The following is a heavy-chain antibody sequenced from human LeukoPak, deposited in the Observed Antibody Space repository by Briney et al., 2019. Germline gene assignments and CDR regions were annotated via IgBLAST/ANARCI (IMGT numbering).Heavy chain of an antibody. Sequence: SVKVSCKASGGTFSSYAISWVRQAPGQGLEWMGGIIPIFGTANYAQKFQGRVTITADESTSTAYMELSSLRSEDTAVYYCARGRPQLLWLGELWGQGTLVTVSS. CDR2: IIPIFGTA. CDR1: GGTFSSYA. J-gene: IGHJ4*02. D-gene: IGHD3-10*01. V-gene: IGHV1-69*13. CDR3: ARGRPQLLWLGEL.